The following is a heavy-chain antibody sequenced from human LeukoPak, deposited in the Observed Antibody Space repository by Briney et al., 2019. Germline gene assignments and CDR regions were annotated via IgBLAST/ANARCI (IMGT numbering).Heavy chain of an antibody. CDR2: INSDGSST. V-gene: IGHV3-74*01. D-gene: IGHD3-9*01. J-gene: IGHJ5*02. CDR1: GFTFSSYW. CDR3: AREAAYYDILTGYSRYNWFDP. Sequence: PGGSLRLSCAASGFTFSSYWMHWVRQAPGKGLVWVSRINSDGSSTSYADSVKGRFTISRDNAKNTLYLQMNSLRAEDTAVYYCAREAAYYDILTGYSRYNWFDPWGQGTLVTVSS.